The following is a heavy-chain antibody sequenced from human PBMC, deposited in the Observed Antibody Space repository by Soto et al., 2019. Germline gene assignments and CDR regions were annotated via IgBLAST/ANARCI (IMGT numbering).Heavy chain of an antibody. D-gene: IGHD3-22*01. CDR3: SYDSSRGDY. CDR2: LKSEAAGGTT. V-gene: IGHV3-15*01. CDR1: GFAFISAW. Sequence: GGSLRLSCGASGFAFISAWMSWVRQAPGKGLEWVGRLKSEAAGGTTDYAAPVKGRFTISRDDSKNTLYLQMNSLKTDDTAVYYCSYDSSRGDYWGLGTLVTVSS. J-gene: IGHJ4*02.